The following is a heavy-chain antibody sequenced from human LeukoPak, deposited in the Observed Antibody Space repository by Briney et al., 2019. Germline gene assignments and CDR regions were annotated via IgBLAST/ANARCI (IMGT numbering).Heavy chain of an antibody. CDR3: ARGDGATPPDVFDI. D-gene: IGHD3-10*01. CDR2: ISSSSIYI. Sequence: GGSLRLSCAASGFTLSSHSMNWVRQAPGKGLQWVSSISSSSIYIYYADSVKGRFTISRDNAKNSLYLQMNSLRGEDTAVYYCARGDGATPPDVFDIWGQGTMVTASS. CDR1: GFTLSSHS. J-gene: IGHJ3*02. V-gene: IGHV3-21*01.